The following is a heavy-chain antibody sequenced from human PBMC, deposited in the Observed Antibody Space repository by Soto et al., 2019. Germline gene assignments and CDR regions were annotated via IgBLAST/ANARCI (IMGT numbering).Heavy chain of an antibody. CDR3: ARRSGSGRLDY. CDR1: GFTVSSNY. Sequence: EVQLGESGGGLIQPGGSLRLSCAASGFTVSSNYMSWVRQAPGKGLEWVSVIYSGGSTYYADSVKGRFTISRDNSKNTLYLQINSLRADDTAVYYCARRSGSGRLDYWGQGPLVTVSS. V-gene: IGHV3-53*01. J-gene: IGHJ4*02. D-gene: IGHD3-10*01. CDR2: IYSGGST.